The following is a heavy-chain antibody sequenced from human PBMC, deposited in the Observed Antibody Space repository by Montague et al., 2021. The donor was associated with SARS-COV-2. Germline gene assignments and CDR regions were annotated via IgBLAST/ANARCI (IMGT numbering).Heavy chain of an antibody. V-gene: IGHV4-59*01. J-gene: IGHJ4*02. Sequence: SETLSLTCSVSGGSTSNYYWTWIRQSPGKGLQWIGYIFYTGSTNFNPSPESRVSMSLDTSKNHFSLRLSAVTAADTASYYCARAQDICFIANCVNYFDLWGLGALVTVSS. D-gene: IGHD2-15*01. CDR2: IFYTGST. CDR1: GGSTSNYY. CDR3: ARAQDICFIANCVNYFDL.